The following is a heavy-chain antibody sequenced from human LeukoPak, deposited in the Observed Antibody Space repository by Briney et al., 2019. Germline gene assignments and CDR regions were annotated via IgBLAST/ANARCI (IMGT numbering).Heavy chain of an antibody. V-gene: IGHV4-34*01. CDR1: GGSFSGYY. CDR2: INHSGST. D-gene: IGHD3-3*01. Sequence: SETLSLTCAVYGGSFSGYYWSWIRQPPGKGLEWIGEINHSGSTNYNPSLKSRVTISVDTSKNQFSLKLGSVTAADTAVYYCARGMGFWSGYVVYWGQGTLVTVSS. J-gene: IGHJ4*02. CDR3: ARGMGFWSGYVVY.